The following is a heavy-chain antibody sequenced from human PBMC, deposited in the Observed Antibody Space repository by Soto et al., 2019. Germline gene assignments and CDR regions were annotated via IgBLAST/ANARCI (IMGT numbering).Heavy chain of an antibody. D-gene: IGHD1-1*01. Sequence: GGSLRLSCAASGFTFSSYGMHWVRQAPGKGLEWVAVISYDGSNKYYADSVKGRFTISRDNSKNTLYLQMNSLRAEDTAVYYCAKGGRGTYYYYYGMDVWGQGTTVTVSS. CDR3: AKGGRGTYYYYYGMDV. J-gene: IGHJ6*02. CDR2: ISYDGSNK. V-gene: IGHV3-30*18. CDR1: GFTFSSYG.